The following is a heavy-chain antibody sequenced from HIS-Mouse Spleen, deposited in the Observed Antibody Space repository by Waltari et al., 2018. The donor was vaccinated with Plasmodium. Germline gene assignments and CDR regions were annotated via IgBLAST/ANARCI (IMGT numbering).Heavy chain of an antibody. J-gene: IGHJ4*02. CDR2: NKSKTDGGTT. V-gene: IGHV3-15*05. Sequence: EVQLVESGGGLVKTGGYLRLSCAAFGFTFGTAWMSWVRQAPGKGLEWVGRNKSKTDGGTTDYAAPVKGRFTISRDDSKNTLYLQMNSLKTEDTAVYYCTTEYYYGSGSYSFDYWGQGTLVTVSS. D-gene: IGHD3-10*01. CDR3: TTEYYYGSGSYSFDY. CDR1: GFTFGTAW.